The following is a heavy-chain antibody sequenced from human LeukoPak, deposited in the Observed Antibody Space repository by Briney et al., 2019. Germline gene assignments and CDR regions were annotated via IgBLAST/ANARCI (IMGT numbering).Heavy chain of an antibody. CDR2: IYYSGST. CDR3: ARLRSITIFGVVNSPYFDY. D-gene: IGHD3-3*01. Sequence: PSETLSLTCTVSGGSISSISYYWGWIRQPPGKGLEWIGSIYYSGSTYYNPSLKSRVTISVDTAKNQFSLKLSSVTAADTAVYYCARLRSITIFGVVNSPYFDYWGQGTLVTVSS. J-gene: IGHJ4*02. CDR1: GGSISSISYY. V-gene: IGHV4-39*01.